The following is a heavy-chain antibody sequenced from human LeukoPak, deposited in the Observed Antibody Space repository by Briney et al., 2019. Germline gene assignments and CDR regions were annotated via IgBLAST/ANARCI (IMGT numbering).Heavy chain of an antibody. Sequence: GVLRLSCAASGFTFDDYGMSWVRQAPGKGLEWVSYISSSSNNIYYADSVKGRFTISRDDAKNSLYLQMNSLRAEDTAVYYCARRGPWGQGTLVTVSS. CDR1: GFTFDDYG. V-gene: IGHV3-48*01. CDR2: ISSSSNNI. CDR3: ARRGP. J-gene: IGHJ5*02.